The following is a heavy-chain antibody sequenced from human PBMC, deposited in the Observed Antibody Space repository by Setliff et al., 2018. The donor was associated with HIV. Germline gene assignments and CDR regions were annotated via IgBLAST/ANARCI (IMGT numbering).Heavy chain of an antibody. CDR3: TRRRGPMVRGVDPTPSYYFDY. Sequence: SETLSLTCAVSGGSINSYYWSWIRQPPGKGLEWIGYIYYIGNTNYNPSLESRLTISVDTSRNRFSLRLSSVTAGDTAVYYCTRRRGPMVRGVDPTPSYYFDYWGQGTLVTVSS. D-gene: IGHD3-10*01. J-gene: IGHJ4*02. CDR1: GGSINSYY. V-gene: IGHV4-59*12. CDR2: IYYIGNT.